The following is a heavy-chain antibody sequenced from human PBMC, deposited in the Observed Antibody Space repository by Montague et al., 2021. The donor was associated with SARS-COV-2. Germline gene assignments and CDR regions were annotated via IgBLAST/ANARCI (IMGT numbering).Heavy chain of an antibody. Sequence: PALGKPTQTPTLTCTFSGFSLSTSGMCVSWIRQPPGKALEWLALIDWDDDKYYSTSLKTRLTISKDTSKNQVVLTMTNMDPVDTATYYCARTYYDILTGYYTYDYWGQGTLVTVSS. CDR2: IDWDDDK. D-gene: IGHD3-9*01. CDR1: GFSLSTSGMC. V-gene: IGHV2-70*01. J-gene: IGHJ4*02. CDR3: ARTYYDILTGYYTYDY.